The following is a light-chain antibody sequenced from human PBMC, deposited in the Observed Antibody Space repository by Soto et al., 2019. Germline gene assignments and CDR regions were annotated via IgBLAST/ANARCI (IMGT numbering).Light chain of an antibody. V-gene: IGKV4-1*01. J-gene: IGKJ1*01. CDR3: LQYHYLPWT. Sequence: DIVLTQSPDSLADSLGGRATVKCESSQRLCYRPNNRSLITWYQQRSGQPPRPLFFWAVVRDSGVPQRFTGGDSGTEFTLTIANLQTEGGDIYFCLQYHYLPWTFGRGTQV. CDR1: QRLCYRPNNRSL. CDR2: WAV.